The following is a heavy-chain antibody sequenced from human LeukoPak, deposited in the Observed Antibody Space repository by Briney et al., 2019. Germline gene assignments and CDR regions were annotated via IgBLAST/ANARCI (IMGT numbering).Heavy chain of an antibody. CDR2: ISAYNGNT. J-gene: IGHJ4*02. Sequence: ASVKVSCKASGYTFTSNGISWVRQAPGQGLEWMGWISAYNGNTNYAQKLQGRVTMTTDTSTSTAYMELRSLRSDDTAVYYCARKRRDYGDYVDEYWGQGTLVTVSS. CDR1: GYTFTSNG. CDR3: ARKRRDYGDYVDEY. D-gene: IGHD4-17*01. V-gene: IGHV1-18*01.